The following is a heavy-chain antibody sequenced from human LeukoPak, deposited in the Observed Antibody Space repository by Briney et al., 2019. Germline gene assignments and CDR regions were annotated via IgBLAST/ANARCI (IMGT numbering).Heavy chain of an antibody. Sequence: PGGSLRLSCAASGFTFSSYAMTWVRQAPGKGLEWVSAISGSGGSTYYADSVKGRFTISRDNSKNTLYLQMNSLRAEDMAVYYCAKCIVATNYYYYYMDVWGKGTTVTVSS. V-gene: IGHV3-23*01. CDR1: GFTFSSYA. CDR2: ISGSGGST. CDR3: AKCIVATNYYYYYMDV. D-gene: IGHD5-12*01. J-gene: IGHJ6*03.